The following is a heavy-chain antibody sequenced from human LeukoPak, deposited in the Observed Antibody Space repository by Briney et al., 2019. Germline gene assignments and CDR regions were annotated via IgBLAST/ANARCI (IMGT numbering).Heavy chain of an antibody. Sequence: PSETLSLTCAVSGGSISSTNWWSWVRQAPGKGLEWVSAISGSGGSTYYADSVKGRFTISRDNSKNTLYLQMNSLRAEDTAVYYCAKGIGCSGGSCYFEGSWWNYYGMDVWGQGTTVTVSS. CDR1: GGSISSTN. J-gene: IGHJ6*02. CDR3: AKGIGCSGGSCYFEGSWWNYYGMDV. V-gene: IGHV3-23*01. D-gene: IGHD2-15*01. CDR2: ISGSGGST.